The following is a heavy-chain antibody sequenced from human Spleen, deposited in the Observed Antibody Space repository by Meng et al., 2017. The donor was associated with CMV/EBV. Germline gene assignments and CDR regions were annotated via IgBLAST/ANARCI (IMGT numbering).Heavy chain of an antibody. CDR2: IKQDGSEK. Sequence: GGSLRLSCAASGFTFSSYWMSWVRQAPGKGLEWVANIKQDGSEKYYVDSVKGRFTISRDNAKNSLYLQMNSLRAEDTAVYYCARLYYDFWSGYLRYYYGMDVWGQGTTVTVSS. CDR1: GFTFSSYW. V-gene: IGHV3-7*01. J-gene: IGHJ6*02. D-gene: IGHD3-3*01. CDR3: ARLYYDFWSGYLRYYYGMDV.